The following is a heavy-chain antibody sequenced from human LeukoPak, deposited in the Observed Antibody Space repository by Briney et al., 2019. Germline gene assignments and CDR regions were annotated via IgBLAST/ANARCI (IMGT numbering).Heavy chain of an antibody. V-gene: IGHV4-61*02. D-gene: IGHD3-22*01. CDR3: ASPHYYDISGSEY. J-gene: IGHJ4*02. Sequence: SETLSLTCTVSGGSISSGSYYWSWIRQPAGKGLEWIGRIYTSGSTNYNPSLKSRVTISVDTSKNQFSLKLSSVTAADTAVYYCASPHYYDISGSEYWGQGTLVTVSS. CDR2: IYTSGST. CDR1: GGSISSGSYY.